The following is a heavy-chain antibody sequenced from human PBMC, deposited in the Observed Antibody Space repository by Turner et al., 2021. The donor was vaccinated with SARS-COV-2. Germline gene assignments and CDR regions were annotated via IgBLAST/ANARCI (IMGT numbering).Heavy chain of an antibody. D-gene: IGHD6-13*01. CDR2: ISSVSIYI. CDR3: ARVFPEVAGYSSSWYSYYYGMDV. J-gene: IGHJ6*02. V-gene: IGHV3-21*01. Sequence: EVQLVESGGGLVKPGGSLRHSCAAAGFTFSSCNMNWVRQAPGKGLELVSSISSVSIYIYYADSVKGRFTISRDNAKNSLYLQMNSLRAEDTAVYYCARVFPEVAGYSSSWYSYYYGMDVWGQGTTVTVSS. CDR1: GFTFSSCN.